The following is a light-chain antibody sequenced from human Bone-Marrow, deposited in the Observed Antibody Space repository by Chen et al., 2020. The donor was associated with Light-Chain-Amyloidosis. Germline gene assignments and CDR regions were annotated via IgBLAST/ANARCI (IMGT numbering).Light chain of an antibody. Sequence: SYELTQPPSVSVSPGKTARITCSGDDLPTKYAYWYQQKPGQAPVLVIHRDTERPSGISERVSGSSSGTTATLTISGGQAEDEADYHCQSADSSGTYEVIFGGGTKLTVL. CDR1: DLPTKY. J-gene: IGLJ2*01. CDR3: QSADSSGTYEVI. CDR2: RDT. V-gene: IGLV3-25*03.